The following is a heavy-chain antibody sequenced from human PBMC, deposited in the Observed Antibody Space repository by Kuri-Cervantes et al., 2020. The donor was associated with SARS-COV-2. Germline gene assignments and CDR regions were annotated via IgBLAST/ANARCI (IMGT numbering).Heavy chain of an antibody. V-gene: IGHV3-74*01. Sequence: GESLKISCAASGFTFSSYCMHWVRQAPGKGLVWVSRINSDGSSTSYADSVKGRFTISRDNAKNTLYLQMNSLRAEDTAVYYCARDIVTVDYDFWSGYYGPSYFDYWGQGTLVTVSS. CDR2: INSDGSST. CDR1: GFTFSSYC. CDR3: ARDIVTVDYDFWSGYYGPSYFDY. J-gene: IGHJ4*02. D-gene: IGHD3-3*01.